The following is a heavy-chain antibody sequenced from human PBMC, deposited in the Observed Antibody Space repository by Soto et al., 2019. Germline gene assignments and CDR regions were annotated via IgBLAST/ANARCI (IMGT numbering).Heavy chain of an antibody. CDR2: INHSGST. J-gene: IGHJ3*02. D-gene: IGHD3-3*01. CDR1: GGSFSGYY. V-gene: IGHV4-34*01. CDR3: ARVPRITIFGVVTRRAHDAFDI. Sequence: QVQLQQWGAGLLKPSETLSLTCAVYGGSFSGYYWSWIRQPPGKGLEWIGEINHSGSTNYNPSHKSRVTISVDTSNNQFSLKLSSVTAADTAVYYCARVPRITIFGVVTRRAHDAFDIWGQGTMVTVSS.